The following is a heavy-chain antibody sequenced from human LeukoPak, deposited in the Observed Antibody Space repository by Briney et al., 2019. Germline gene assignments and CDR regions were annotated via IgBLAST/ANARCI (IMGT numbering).Heavy chain of an antibody. Sequence: SETLSLTCAVYSGSLSGCYWSLLRRPPGKGLDWIGEINHSGSTNYKPSLKSRVTISVDTSKNQFSLKLSSVTAADTAVYYCAREPVLRFLEWLPRAPAYYYYYMDVWGKGTTVTVSS. CDR1: SGSLSGCY. D-gene: IGHD3-3*01. CDR2: INHSGST. J-gene: IGHJ6*03. CDR3: AREPVLRFLEWLPRAPAYYYYYMDV. V-gene: IGHV4-34*01.